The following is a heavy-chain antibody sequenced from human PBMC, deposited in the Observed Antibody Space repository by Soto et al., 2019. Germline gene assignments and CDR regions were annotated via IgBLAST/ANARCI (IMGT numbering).Heavy chain of an antibody. D-gene: IGHD3-10*01. Sequence: PGGSLRLSCAASGFTFSNAYVNWVRQAPGKGLEWVAVISYDGSNKYYADSVKGRFTISRDNSKNTLYLQMNSLRAEDTAVYYCARDISYGLFDYWGQGTLVTVSS. CDR1: GFTFSNAY. CDR2: ISYDGSNK. V-gene: IGHV3-30-3*01. CDR3: ARDISYGLFDY. J-gene: IGHJ4*02.